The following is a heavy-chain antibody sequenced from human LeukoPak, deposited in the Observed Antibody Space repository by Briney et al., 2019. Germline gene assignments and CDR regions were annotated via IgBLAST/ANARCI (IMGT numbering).Heavy chain of an antibody. D-gene: IGHD3-22*01. Sequence: GGSLRLSCVVSGITLSNYGMSWVRQAPGKGLEWVAGISGSGGGTKYADSVKGRFTISRDNRKNTLYLQMNSLRADDTAMYFCAKRGVVIRVILVGFHKEAYYFDSWGQGALVTVSS. CDR1: GITLSNYG. V-gene: IGHV3-23*01. CDR3: AKRGVVIRVILVGFHKEAYYFDS. J-gene: IGHJ4*02. CDR2: ISGSGGGT.